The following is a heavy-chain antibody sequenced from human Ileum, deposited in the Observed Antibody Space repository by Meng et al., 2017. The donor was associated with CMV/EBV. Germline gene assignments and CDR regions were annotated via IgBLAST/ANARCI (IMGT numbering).Heavy chain of an antibody. V-gene: IGHV1-3*04. CDR2: INTGDGDT. CDR3: AKVGYCDSASCSLDY. J-gene: IGHJ4*02. CDR1: GYTLTDWP. D-gene: IGHD2-2*01. Sequence: SGYTLTDWPIHWVRQATGQRLEWMGWINTGDGDTKYSQKFKGRVTIVRDTSATTAYMELRSLRSEDTGVYYCAKVGYCDSASCSLDYWGQGTLVTVSS.